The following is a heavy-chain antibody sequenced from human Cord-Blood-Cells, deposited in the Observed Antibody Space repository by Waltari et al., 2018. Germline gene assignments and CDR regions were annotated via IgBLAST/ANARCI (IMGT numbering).Heavy chain of an antibody. D-gene: IGHD6-13*01. CDR1: VFSLITSRRP. CDR3: ARTNPYSSSWYYFDY. CDR2: IDWDDDK. J-gene: IGHJ4*02. V-gene: IGHV2-70*04. Sequence: QVTLQESGPALVKPTQTLPLTCTSSVFSLITSRRPVSWIRQPPGKALEWLARIDWDDDKLYSTSLKTRLTSSKDTSKNQVVLTMTNMDLVDTATYYCARTNPYSSSWYYFDYWGQGTLVTVSS.